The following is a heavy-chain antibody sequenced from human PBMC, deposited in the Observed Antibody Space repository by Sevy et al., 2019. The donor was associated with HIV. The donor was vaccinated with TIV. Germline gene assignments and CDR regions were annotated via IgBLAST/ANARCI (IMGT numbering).Heavy chain of an antibody. Sequence: GGSLRLSCAASGFTFNIFSTNWVRQAPGKGLEWVSYISSSTIYYADSVKGRFTISRDNAKNSLSLQMNSLRAEDTAVYYCAREGGYTDQGMDVWGQGTTVTVSS. CDR3: AREGGYTDQGMDV. J-gene: IGHJ6*02. CDR1: GFTFNIFS. D-gene: IGHD5-12*01. CDR2: ISSSTI. V-gene: IGHV3-48*01.